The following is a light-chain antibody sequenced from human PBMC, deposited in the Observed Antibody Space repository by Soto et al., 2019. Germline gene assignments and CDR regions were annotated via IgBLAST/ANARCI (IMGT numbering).Light chain of an antibody. CDR1: QSVRSSY. V-gene: IGKV3-20*01. CDR2: GAS. Sequence: ETVLTQSPGTLSLSPGERATLSCRASQSVRSSYLAWYQQKPGQTPRLLIYGASSRATGIPDRFSGSGSGTDFTLTISSLEPEDFAVYFCQQYSSPPATFGQGTKVEIK. CDR3: QQYSSPPAT. J-gene: IGKJ1*01.